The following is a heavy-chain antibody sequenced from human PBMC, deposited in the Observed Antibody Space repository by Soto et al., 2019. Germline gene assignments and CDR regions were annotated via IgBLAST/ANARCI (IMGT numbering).Heavy chain of an antibody. D-gene: IGHD3-10*01. CDR2: IIPILGIA. Sequence: QVPLVQSGAEVKKPGSSVKVSCKASGGSFSSYTISWVRQAPGQGLEWMGRIIPILGIANYAQKFQGRVTITADKSTSTAYMELSSLRSEDTAVYYCAREWFGFGGDVWGQGTTVTVSS. J-gene: IGHJ6*02. V-gene: IGHV1-69*02. CDR3: AREWFGFGGDV. CDR1: GGSFSSYT.